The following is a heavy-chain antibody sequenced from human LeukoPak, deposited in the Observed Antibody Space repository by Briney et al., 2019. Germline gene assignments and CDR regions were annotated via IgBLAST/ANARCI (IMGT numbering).Heavy chain of an antibody. D-gene: IGHD3-22*01. J-gene: IGHJ4*02. V-gene: IGHV1-18*01. Sequence: ASVTVSCKASGGTFSSYAISWVRQAPGQGLEWMGWISAYNGNTNYAQKLQGRVTMTTDTSTSTAYMELRSLRSDNTAVYYCARDHYYDSSGYYRLDYWGQGTLVTVSS. CDR3: ARDHYYDSSGYYRLDY. CDR1: GGTFSSYA. CDR2: ISAYNGNT.